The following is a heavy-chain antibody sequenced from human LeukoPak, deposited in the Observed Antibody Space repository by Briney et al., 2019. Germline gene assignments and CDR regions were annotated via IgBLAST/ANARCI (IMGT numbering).Heavy chain of an antibody. CDR3: AKDRTYYYVSGSDYNGDAFDI. D-gene: IGHD3-10*01. V-gene: IGHV3-30*18. CDR2: ISYDGSNK. J-gene: IGHJ3*02. CDR1: GFTFSSYG. Sequence: GRSLRLSCAASGFTFSSYGMHWVRQAPGKGLEWVAVISYDGSNKYYADSVKRRFTISRDNPKNTLYLQMNSLRAVDTAVYYCAKDRTYYYVSGSDYNGDAFDIWGQGTMVTVSS.